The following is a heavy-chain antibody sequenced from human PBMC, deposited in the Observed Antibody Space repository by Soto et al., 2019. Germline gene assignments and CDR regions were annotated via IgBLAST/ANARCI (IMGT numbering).Heavy chain of an antibody. D-gene: IGHD1-26*01. CDR1: GYRFTSYW. CDR2: IYPGDSDT. CDR3: ARPTSGSYGRYYYSGMVV. J-gene: IGHJ6*02. V-gene: IGHV5-51*01. Sequence: EVQLVQSGAEVKKPGESLKIYCKGSGYRFTSYWIGWVRQMPGKGLEWMGIIYPGDSDTRYSLSFQGQVTISADKSISTADLQGSSLKASDTDMYYFARPTSGSYGRYYYSGMVVWGQGPTVTVSS.